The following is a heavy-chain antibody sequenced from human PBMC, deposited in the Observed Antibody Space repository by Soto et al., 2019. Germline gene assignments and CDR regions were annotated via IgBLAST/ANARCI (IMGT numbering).Heavy chain of an antibody. CDR2: ISGSGGST. V-gene: IGHV3-23*01. CDR1: GFTFSSYA. CDR3: SRDRDALIPNYFHY. D-gene: IGHD2-21*01. J-gene: IGHJ4*01. Sequence: GGSLRLSCAASGFTFSSYAMSWVRQAPGKGLEWVSAISGSGGSTYYADSVKGRFTISRDNSKNTLYLQMNSLRPEDRGVYYCSRDRDALIPNYFHYWGQGTLVTVSS.